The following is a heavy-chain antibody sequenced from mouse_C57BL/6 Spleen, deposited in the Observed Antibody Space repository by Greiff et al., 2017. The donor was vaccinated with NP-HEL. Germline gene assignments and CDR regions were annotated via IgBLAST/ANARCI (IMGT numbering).Heavy chain of an antibody. CDR2: ISSGGSYT. V-gene: IGHV5-6*02. CDR3: ASIMDY. Sequence: EVKLEESGGDLVKPGGSLKLSCAASGFTFSSYGMSWVRQTPDKRLEWVATISSGGSYTYYPDSVKGRFTISRDNAKNTLYLQMSSLKSEDTAMYYCASIMDYWGQGTSVTVSS. J-gene: IGHJ4*01. CDR1: GFTFSSYG.